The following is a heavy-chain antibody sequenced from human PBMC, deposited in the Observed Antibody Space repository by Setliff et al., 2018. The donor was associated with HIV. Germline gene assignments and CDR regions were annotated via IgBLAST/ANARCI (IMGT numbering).Heavy chain of an antibody. J-gene: IGHJ5*02. CDR3: ANKRGDRWFGP. CDR2: IIPIFGTA. CDR1: GGTFSSYA. D-gene: IGHD3-16*01. V-gene: IGHV1-69*13. Sequence: SVKVSCKASGGTFSSYAISWVRQAPGQGLEWMGGIIPIFGTANYAQKFQGRVTITADESTNTAYMELTTLRSEDTAMYYCANKRGDRWFGPWGQGTLVTVSS.